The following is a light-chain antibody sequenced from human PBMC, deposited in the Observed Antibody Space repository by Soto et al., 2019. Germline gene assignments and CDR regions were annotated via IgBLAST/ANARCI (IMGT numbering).Light chain of an antibody. Sequence: DIQMTQSPSSLSASVGDRVTITCRTSQSVRIYVNWYQQKPGKAPILLIYASSSLQSGVPSRFSGSGSGTDFTLTIISLAPEDFATYYCQQSYSTPTFGQGTKVEIK. CDR1: QSVRIY. V-gene: IGKV1-39*01. CDR2: ASS. CDR3: QQSYSTPT. J-gene: IGKJ2*01.